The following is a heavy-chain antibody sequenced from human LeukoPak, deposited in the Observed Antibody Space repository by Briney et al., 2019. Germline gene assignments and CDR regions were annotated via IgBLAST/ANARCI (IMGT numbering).Heavy chain of an antibody. D-gene: IGHD3-3*01. V-gene: IGHV3-53*01. CDR2: IYSGGST. J-gene: IGHJ6*02. CDR3: ARDRVNFGYYYYGMDV. CDR1: GFTVSSNY. Sequence: GGPLRLSCAASGFTVSSNYMSWVRQAPGKGLEWVSVIYSGGSTYYADSVKGRFTISRDNSKNTLYLQMNSLRAEDTAVYYCARDRVNFGYYYYGMDVWGQGTTVTVSS.